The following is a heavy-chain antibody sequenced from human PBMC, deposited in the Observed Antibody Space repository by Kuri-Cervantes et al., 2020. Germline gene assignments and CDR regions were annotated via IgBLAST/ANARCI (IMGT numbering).Heavy chain of an antibody. D-gene: IGHD3-22*01. CDR2: IIPIFGTA. J-gene: IGHJ1*01. CDR1: GGTFSSCA. Sequence: SVKVSCKASGGTFSSCAISWVRQAPGQGLEWMGGIIPIFGTANYAQKFQGRVTITADESTSTAYMELSSLRSEDTAVYYCARGDYYDSSGYYLEYFQHWGQGTLVTVDS. CDR3: ARGDYYDSSGYYLEYFQH. V-gene: IGHV1-69*13.